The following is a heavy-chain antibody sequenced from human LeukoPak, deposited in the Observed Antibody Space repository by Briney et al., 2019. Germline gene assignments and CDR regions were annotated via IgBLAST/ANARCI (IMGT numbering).Heavy chain of an antibody. J-gene: IGHJ4*02. V-gene: IGHV3-73*01. CDR1: GFTFSGSA. D-gene: IGHD6-19*01. CDR3: TSSGGDFDY. Sequence: GGSLRLSCAASGFTFSGSAMHWVRQASGKGLEWVGRIRNKGNTYATAYAASVKGRFTISRDDSKNTAYLQMKSLKTEDTAVYYCTSSGGDFDYWGQGTLVTVSS. CDR2: IRNKGNTYAT.